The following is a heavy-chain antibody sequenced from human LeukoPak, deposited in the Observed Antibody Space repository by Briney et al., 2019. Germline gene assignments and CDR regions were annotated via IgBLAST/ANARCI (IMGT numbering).Heavy chain of an antibody. Sequence: SQTLSLTCTVSGGSISSGGYYWSWIRQPPGKGLEWIGYIYHSGSTYYNPSLKSRVTISVDTSKNQFSLKLSSVTAADTAVYYCARGGITFGGVIDPYYFDYWGQGTLVTVSS. V-gene: IGHV4-30-2*01. CDR2: IYHSGST. D-gene: IGHD3-16*02. CDR3: ARGGITFGGVIDPYYFDY. J-gene: IGHJ4*02. CDR1: GGSISSGGYY.